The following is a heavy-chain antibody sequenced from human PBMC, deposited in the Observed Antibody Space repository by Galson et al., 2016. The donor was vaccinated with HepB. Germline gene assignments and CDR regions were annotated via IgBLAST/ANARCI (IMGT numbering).Heavy chain of an antibody. CDR3: ARDTSSGWSLSYYYYGMDV. Sequence: SLRLSCATSGFTFGDYALSWVRQAPGKGLEWVGFIRRKVYGGTTEYAASVKGRFTISRDDSRSIAYLQMNSLKTEDTALYYCARDTSSGWSLSYYYYGMDVGGQGTTVTVSS. D-gene: IGHD6-19*01. J-gene: IGHJ6*02. CDR2: IRRKVYGGTT. V-gene: IGHV3-49*04. CDR1: GFTFGDYA.